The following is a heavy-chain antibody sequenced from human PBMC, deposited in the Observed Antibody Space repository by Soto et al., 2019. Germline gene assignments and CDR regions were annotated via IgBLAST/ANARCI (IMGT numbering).Heavy chain of an antibody. Sequence: SETLSLTCTVSGGSISSSSYYWGWIRQPPGKGPEWIGSIYYSGSTYYNPSLKSRVTISVDTSKNQFSLKLSSVTAADTAVYYCARRLMVRGVIRDYYYGMDVWGQGTTVTVSS. J-gene: IGHJ6*02. CDR1: GGSISSSSYY. D-gene: IGHD3-10*01. V-gene: IGHV4-39*01. CDR3: ARRLMVRGVIRDYYYGMDV. CDR2: IYYSGST.